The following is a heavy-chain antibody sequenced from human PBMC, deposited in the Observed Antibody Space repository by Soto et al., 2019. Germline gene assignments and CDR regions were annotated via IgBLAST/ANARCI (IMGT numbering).Heavy chain of an antibody. CDR3: ARGARNYYYFDY. D-gene: IGHD3-10*01. CDR2: IKSDESTT. Sequence: EVQLVESGGGLVQPGGSLRLSCAASGFIFTNYWIHWVRQAPGKGLVWVSRIKSDESTTNYADSVWGRLTISRDNAKNTVYLQINSLRAEETGVYYCARGARNYYYFDYWGQGTLVTVSS. CDR1: GFIFTNYW. J-gene: IGHJ4*02. V-gene: IGHV3-74*01.